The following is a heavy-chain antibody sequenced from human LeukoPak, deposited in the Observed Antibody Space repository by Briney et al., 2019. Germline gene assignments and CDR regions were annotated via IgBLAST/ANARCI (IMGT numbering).Heavy chain of an antibody. CDR2: ISGSGGST. V-gene: IGHV3-23*01. CDR1: GFTFSSYG. Sequence: GGSLRLSCAACGFTFSSYGMSWVRQAPGKGGEWVSAISGSGGSTYYADSVKGGFTISRDNSKNTLYLQMNTLRAQDTAVYYCAKLLTTVTTPYFDYWGQGTLVTVSS. J-gene: IGHJ4*02. D-gene: IGHD4-17*01. CDR3: AKLLTTVTTPYFDY.